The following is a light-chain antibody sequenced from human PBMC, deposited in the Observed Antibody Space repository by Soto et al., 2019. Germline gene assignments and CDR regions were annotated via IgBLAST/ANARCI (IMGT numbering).Light chain of an antibody. CDR2: DFS. CDR3: CSYAGSYYV. V-gene: IGLV2-11*01. J-gene: IGLJ1*01. Sequence: QSALTQPRSVSGSPGQSVTISCTGTSSDVGGYNKVSWYQHHPGKPPKLMIYDFSKRPSGVPDRFSGSKSGNTASLTISGLQAEDEADYYCCSYAGSYYVFGTGTQLTVL. CDR1: SSDVGGYNK.